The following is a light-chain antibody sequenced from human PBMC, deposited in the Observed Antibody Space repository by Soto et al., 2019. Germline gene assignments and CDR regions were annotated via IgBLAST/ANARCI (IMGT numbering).Light chain of an antibody. CDR3: SSYTSSSFWV. CDR2: EVS. J-gene: IGLJ3*02. Sequence: QSALTQPASVSGSPGQSITISCTGTSSDVGGYNYVSWYQQHPGKAPKLMIYEVSNRPSGISNRFSGSKSDNTASLTISGLQAEDEADYYCSSYTSSSFWVFGGGTKVTVL. V-gene: IGLV2-14*01. CDR1: SSDVGGYNY.